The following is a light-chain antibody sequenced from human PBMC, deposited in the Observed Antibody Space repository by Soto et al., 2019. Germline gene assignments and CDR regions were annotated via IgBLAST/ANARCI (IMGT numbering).Light chain of an antibody. V-gene: IGKV3-15*01. J-gene: IGKJ4*01. Sequence: EIVMTQSPATLSVSPGEGATLSCTASESINNNLAWYQQKPGQAPRLLIYAATTRATGFPARFSGSGSGTEFTLTISILQSEDFAGYYCKQHHKWPLTFGGVTKVDIK. CDR2: AAT. CDR1: ESINNN. CDR3: KQHHKWPLT.